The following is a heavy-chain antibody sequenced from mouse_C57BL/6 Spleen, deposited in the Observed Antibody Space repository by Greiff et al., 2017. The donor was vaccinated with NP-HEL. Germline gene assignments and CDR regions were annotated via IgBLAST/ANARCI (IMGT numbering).Heavy chain of an antibody. CDR2: IDPNSGGT. D-gene: IGHD1-1*01. V-gene: IGHV1-72*01. CDR1: GYTFTSYW. CDR3: AREDYGSSYGFDY. Sequence: QSCKASGYTFTSYWMHWVKQRPGRGLEWIGRIDPNSGGTKYNEKFKSKATLTVDKPSSTAYMQLSSLTSEDSAVYYCAREDYGSSYGFDYWGQGTTLTVSS. J-gene: IGHJ2*01.